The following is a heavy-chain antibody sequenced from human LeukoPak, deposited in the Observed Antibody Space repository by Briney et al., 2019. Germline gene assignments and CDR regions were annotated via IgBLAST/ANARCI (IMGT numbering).Heavy chain of an antibody. Sequence: PSETLSLTCTVSGGSISSYYWSWIRQSPGKGLEWIGYISYSGSTNYNPSLKSRVTISVDTSKNQFSLKLSSVTAADTAVYYCARSGMIFGVVTLPFDYWGQGTLVTVSS. CDR2: ISYSGST. D-gene: IGHD3/OR15-3a*01. CDR1: GGSISSYY. CDR3: ARSGMIFGVVTLPFDY. J-gene: IGHJ4*02. V-gene: IGHV4-59*01.